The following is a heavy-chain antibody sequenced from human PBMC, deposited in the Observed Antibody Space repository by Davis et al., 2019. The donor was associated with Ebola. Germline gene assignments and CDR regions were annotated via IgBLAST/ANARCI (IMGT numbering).Heavy chain of an antibody. CDR2: INHSGST. J-gene: IGHJ4*02. D-gene: IGHD3-22*01. CDR1: GGSFSGYY. V-gene: IGHV4-34*01. CDR3: ARAGSGYYIGFDY. Sequence: PSETLSLTCAVYGGSFSGYYWSWIRQPPGKGLEWIGEINHSGSTNYNPSLKSRVTISVDTSKNQFSLKLSSVTAADTAVYYCARAGSGYYIGFDYWGQGTLVTVSS.